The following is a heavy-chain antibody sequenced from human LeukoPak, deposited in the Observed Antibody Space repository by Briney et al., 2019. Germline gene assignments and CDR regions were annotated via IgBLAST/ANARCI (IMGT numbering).Heavy chain of an antibody. V-gene: IGHV1-2*02. CDR3: ARIERVMPGIPSAGLGF. J-gene: IGHJ4*02. Sequence: ASVKVSCKASGYTFTCYYINWVRQAPGQGLEWMGWISPNSGDTNYEQKFQGRVTLTRDTSIRTAYMELSRLRFDDTAVYYCARIERVMPGIPSAGLGFWGQGTLVSVSS. D-gene: IGHD6-13*01. CDR2: ISPNSGDT. CDR1: GYTFTCYY.